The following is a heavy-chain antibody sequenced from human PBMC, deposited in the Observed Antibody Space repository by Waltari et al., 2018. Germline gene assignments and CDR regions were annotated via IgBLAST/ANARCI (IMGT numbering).Heavy chain of an antibody. D-gene: IGHD2-2*01. Sequence: QVQLVESGGGVVQPGRSLRLSCAASGFTFSSYGMHWVRQAPGKGLEWVAVIWYDGSNKYYADSGKGRVTISRDNSKNTLDLQMNSLRAEDTAVYYCARGVGYCSSTSCFDYYYGMDVWGQGTTVTVSS. V-gene: IGHV3-33*01. J-gene: IGHJ6*02. CDR2: IWYDGSNK. CDR1: GFTFSSYG. CDR3: ARGVGYCSSTSCFDYYYGMDV.